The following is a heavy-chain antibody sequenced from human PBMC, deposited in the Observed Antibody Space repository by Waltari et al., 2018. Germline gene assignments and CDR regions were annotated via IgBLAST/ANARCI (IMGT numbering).Heavy chain of an antibody. CDR3: AKENQITMVRGVNPPYYYMDV. CDR2: IWYDGSNK. V-gene: IGHV3-30*18. J-gene: IGHJ6*03. Sequence: QVQLVESGGGVVQPGRSLRLSCAASGFTFSSYGMHWVRQAPGKGLEWVAVIWYDGSNKYYADSVKGRFTISRDNSKNTLDLQMNSLRAEDTAMYYCAKENQITMVRGVNPPYYYMDVWGKGTTVTVSS. CDR1: GFTFSSYG. D-gene: IGHD3-10*01.